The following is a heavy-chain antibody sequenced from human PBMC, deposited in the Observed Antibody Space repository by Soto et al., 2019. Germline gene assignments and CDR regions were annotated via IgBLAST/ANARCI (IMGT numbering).Heavy chain of an antibody. CDR1: GFTFSASA. J-gene: IGHJ5*02. Sequence: EVHLVESGGGLVQPVGSLKLSCAASGFTFSASAMHWVRQASGTGLEWVGRMRSRANSYATTYAASVRVRFTIPRDVSKLPAYLQMNSLNTEDTAVYYCTRHEAYCGGDCHKSDWFAPWGQGTPVTVSS. D-gene: IGHD2-21*02. V-gene: IGHV3-73*02. CDR3: TRHEAYCGGDCHKSDWFAP. CDR2: MRSRANSYAT.